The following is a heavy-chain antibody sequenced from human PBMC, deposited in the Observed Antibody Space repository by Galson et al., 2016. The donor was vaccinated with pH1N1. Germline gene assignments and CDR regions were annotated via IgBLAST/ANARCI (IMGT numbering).Heavy chain of an antibody. J-gene: IGHJ4*02. V-gene: IGHV1-46*01. Sequence: SVKVSCKASGYTFTTSYIHWVRQAPGEGLEWMGVIDPSGGGTTYAQKFQARVTMTRDTSTTTVYLDLNRLNSEDTSVYFCTRDLGRRLQCWGQGTLVTVSS. CDR1: GYTFTTSY. D-gene: IGHD1-26*01. CDR3: TRDLGRRLQC. CDR2: IDPSGGGT.